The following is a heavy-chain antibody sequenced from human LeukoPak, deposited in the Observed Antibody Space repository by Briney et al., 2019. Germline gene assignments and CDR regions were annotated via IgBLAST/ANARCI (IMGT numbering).Heavy chain of an antibody. CDR2: ISWNSGSI. CDR1: GFTFDDYA. V-gene: IGHV3-9*01. Sequence: GGSPRLSCAASGFTFDDYAMHWVRQAPGKGLEWVSGISWNSGSIGYADSVKGRFTISRDNAKNSLYLQMNSLRAEDTALYYCAKAARIQYSSGWYANWFDPWGQGTLVTVSS. J-gene: IGHJ5*02. CDR3: AKAARIQYSSGWYANWFDP. D-gene: IGHD6-19*01.